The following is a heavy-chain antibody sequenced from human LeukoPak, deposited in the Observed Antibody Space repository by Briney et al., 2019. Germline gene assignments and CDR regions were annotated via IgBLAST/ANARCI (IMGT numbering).Heavy chain of an antibody. D-gene: IGHD1-14*01. J-gene: IGHJ6*03. Sequence: GSLRLSCAASGFTFSNAWMTWVRQAPGKGLEWVASIKRDGSEKYYVDSVKGRFTISRDNAKNSLYLQMNSLRAEDTAVYYCARVGPGVNPDYYYYYMDVWGKGPRVTVSS. CDR2: IKRDGSEK. CDR3: ARVGPGVNPDYYYYYMDV. CDR1: GFTFSNAW. V-gene: IGHV3-7*01.